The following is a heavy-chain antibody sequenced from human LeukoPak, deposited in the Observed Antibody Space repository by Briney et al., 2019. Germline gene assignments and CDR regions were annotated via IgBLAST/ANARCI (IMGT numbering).Heavy chain of an antibody. CDR2: IKEDGSEK. CDR3: ARELRRFDY. V-gene: IGHV3-7*01. CDR1: GFTFSSYS. J-gene: IGHJ4*02. D-gene: IGHD4-17*01. Sequence: PGGSLRLSCAASGFTFSSYSMNWVRQAPGKGLEWVANIKEDGSEKYYVDSVKGRFTISRDNAKNSLYLQMNSLRAEDTAVYYCARELRRFDYWGQGTLVTVSS.